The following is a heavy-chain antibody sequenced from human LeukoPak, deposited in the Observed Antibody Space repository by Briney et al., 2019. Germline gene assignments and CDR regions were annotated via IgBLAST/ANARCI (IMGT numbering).Heavy chain of an antibody. CDR3: ARDRTTTIFSSALVLGGYFDY. D-gene: IGHD6-19*01. Sequence: SETLSLTCTVSGGSISSSNWWSWVRQPPGKGLEWIGEIYHSGSTNYNPSLKSRVTISVDKSKNQFSLKLSSVTAADTAVYYCARDRTTTIFSSALVLGGYFDYWGQGTLVTVSS. CDR1: GGSISSSNW. V-gene: IGHV4-4*02. J-gene: IGHJ4*02. CDR2: IYHSGST.